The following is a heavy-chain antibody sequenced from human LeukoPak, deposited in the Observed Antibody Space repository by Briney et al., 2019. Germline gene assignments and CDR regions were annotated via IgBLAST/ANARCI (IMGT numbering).Heavy chain of an antibody. CDR1: GYTFTGYY. CDR2: INPNSGGT. J-gene: IGHJ4*02. V-gene: IGHV1-2*02. D-gene: IGHD1-26*01. Sequence: GASGKVSCKASGYTFTGYYMHWVRQAPGQGLEWMGWINPNSGGTNYAQKFQGRVTMTRDTSISTAYMELSRLRSDDTAVYYCARDLKLRGSYFDYWGQGTLVTVSS. CDR3: ARDLKLRGSYFDY.